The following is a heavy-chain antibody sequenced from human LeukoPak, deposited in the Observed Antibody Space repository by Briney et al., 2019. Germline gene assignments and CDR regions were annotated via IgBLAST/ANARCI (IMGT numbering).Heavy chain of an antibody. CDR2: IYYSGTT. J-gene: IGHJ4*02. CDR1: GGSISSYF. Sequence: PSETLSLTCTVSGGSISSYFWSWIRQPPGKGLEWIGYIYYSGTTNYNPSLKSRVTISVDTSKNQFSLKLSSVTAADTAVYYCARDSSGWGDLLGYWGQGTLVTVSS. D-gene: IGHD6-19*01. CDR3: ARDSSGWGDLLGY. V-gene: IGHV4-59*12.